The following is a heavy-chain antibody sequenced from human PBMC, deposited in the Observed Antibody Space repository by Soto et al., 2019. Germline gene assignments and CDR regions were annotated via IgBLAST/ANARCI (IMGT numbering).Heavy chain of an antibody. CDR3: AKDRRVTDYYGMDV. V-gene: IGHV3-23*01. CDR2: ISGSGGST. J-gene: IGHJ6*02. CDR1: GFTFSSYS. Sequence: GSLVLSCAASGFTFSSYSMIWVRQAPGKGLEWVSAISGSGGSTYYADSVKGRFTISRDNSKNTLYLQMNSLRAEDTAVYYCAKDRRVTDYYGMDVWGQRTTVTVSS. D-gene: IGHD4-4*01.